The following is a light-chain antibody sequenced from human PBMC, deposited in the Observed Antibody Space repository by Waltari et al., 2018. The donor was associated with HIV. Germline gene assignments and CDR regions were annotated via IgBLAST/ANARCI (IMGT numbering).Light chain of an antibody. CDR2: FNS. V-gene: IGLV1-40*01. Sequence: VLTQPPSVSGAPGQRVTISCTGTTSNIGAGYDVHWYQQVPGTAPKLLIYFNSNRPSGVPDRFSGSTSGTSASLAISGLQAEDEADYYCQSYDNNLRGVFGGGTRLTVL. CDR1: TSNIGAGYD. CDR3: QSYDNNLRGV. J-gene: IGLJ3*02.